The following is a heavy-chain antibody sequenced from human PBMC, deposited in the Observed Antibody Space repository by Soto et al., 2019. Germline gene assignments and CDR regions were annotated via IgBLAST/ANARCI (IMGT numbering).Heavy chain of an antibody. CDR2: IYNTRGT. V-gene: IGHV4-30-4*01. J-gene: IGHJ4*01. Sequence: QVRLEESGPGLVKPSQTLSLTCTVSGVSISGEIYYWSWIRQPLGKGLEWIGYIYNTRGTSYNPSLKSRLTISADTSKNQFFLRLSSVTVADTAVYYCARGTPLDYWGHRTLVTVSS. CDR3: ARGTPLDY. CDR1: GVSISGEIYY.